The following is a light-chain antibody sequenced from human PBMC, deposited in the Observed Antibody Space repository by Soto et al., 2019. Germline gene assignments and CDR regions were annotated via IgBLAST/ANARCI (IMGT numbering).Light chain of an antibody. CDR3: QQSDGAPLT. CDR2: AAS. CDR1: QSISIY. J-gene: IGKJ4*01. Sequence: DIQMTQSPSSLSASIGDSVTITCRTSQSISIYLNWYQHKPGKAPKLLIYAASNLQSGVPSRFSGSGSGTAFTLTISSLQPEDTATYYCQQSDGAPLTFGGGTEIKI. V-gene: IGKV1-39*01.